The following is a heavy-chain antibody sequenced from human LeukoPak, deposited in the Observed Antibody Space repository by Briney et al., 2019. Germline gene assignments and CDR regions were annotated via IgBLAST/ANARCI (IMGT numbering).Heavy chain of an antibody. CDR1: GGSFSGYY. J-gene: IGHJ4*02. D-gene: IGHD6-13*01. CDR3: AREYSSTWSFFDY. Sequence: SETLSLTCAVYGGSFSGYYWSWIRQPPGKGLEWIGEINHSGSTNYNPSLKSRVTISVDTSKNQFSLKLSSVTAADTAVYYCAREYSSTWSFFDYWGQGTLVTVSS. V-gene: IGHV4-34*01. CDR2: INHSGST.